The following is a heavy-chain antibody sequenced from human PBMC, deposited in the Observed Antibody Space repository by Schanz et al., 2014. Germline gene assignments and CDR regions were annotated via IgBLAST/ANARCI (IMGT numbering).Heavy chain of an antibody. Sequence: VQLVESGGGLVKPGGSLRLSCAASGFPFSDYYMSWIRPAPGKGLEWVSYISHNSHYTNYADSVKGRFTISRDTAENSVYLQMNSLRAEDTAVYYCARDGYRNGRPFDHWGQGTRVTVSA. D-gene: IGHD5-18*01. CDR3: ARDGYRNGRPFDH. CDR1: GFPFSDYY. J-gene: IGHJ4*02. CDR2: ISHNSHYT. V-gene: IGHV3-11*06.